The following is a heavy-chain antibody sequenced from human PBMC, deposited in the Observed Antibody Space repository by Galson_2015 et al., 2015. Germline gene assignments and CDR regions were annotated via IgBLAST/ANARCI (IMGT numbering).Heavy chain of an antibody. CDR2: IYYSGTT. V-gene: IGHV4-59*11. D-gene: IGHD6-6*01. CDR1: GASISGHY. CDR3: ARHLTEYKYSMYV. J-gene: IGHJ6*02. Sequence: ATMSLTCAVSGASISGHYWSWLRQPPGRGLEWIAYIYYSGTTNYNPSLQSRVTISLDTSRNQFSLTLSSVTAADTAVYYCARHLTEYKYSMYVWGQGTTVTVSS.